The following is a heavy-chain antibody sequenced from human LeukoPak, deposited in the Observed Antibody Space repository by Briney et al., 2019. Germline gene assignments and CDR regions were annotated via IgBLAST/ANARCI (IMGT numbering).Heavy chain of an antibody. J-gene: IGHJ6*03. CDR3: ARTGYCSGGSCYNYYYYMDV. D-gene: IGHD2-15*01. CDR2: IYYSGST. V-gene: IGHV4-59*01. CDR1: GGSISSYY. Sequence: SETLSLTCTVSGGSISSYYWSWIRQPPGKGLEWIGYIYYSGSTNYNPSPKSRVTISVDTSKNQFSLKLSSVTAADTAVYYCARTGYCSGGSCYNYYYYMDVWGKGTTVTVSS.